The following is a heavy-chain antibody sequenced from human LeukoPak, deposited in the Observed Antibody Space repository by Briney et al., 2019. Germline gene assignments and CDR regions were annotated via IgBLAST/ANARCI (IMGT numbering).Heavy chain of an antibody. D-gene: IGHD3-22*01. Sequence: TGESLKISCKGSGYTFTNYWIAWVRQMPGKGLEWMGIIYPGDSDTRYSPSFQGQVTISADKSISTAYVQCSSLRASDTAMYYCARRYYYDTSGYYGSHDAFDIWGQGTMVTVSS. V-gene: IGHV5-51*01. CDR2: IYPGDSDT. CDR1: GYTFTNYW. CDR3: ARRYYYDTSGYYGSHDAFDI. J-gene: IGHJ3*02.